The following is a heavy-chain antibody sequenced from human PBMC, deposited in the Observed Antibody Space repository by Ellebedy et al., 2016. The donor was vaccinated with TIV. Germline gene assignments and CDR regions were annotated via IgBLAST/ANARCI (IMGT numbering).Heavy chain of an antibody. V-gene: IGHV4-31*11. J-gene: IGHJ6*03. CDR2: IYYSGST. CDR1: GGSISSGGYS. Sequence: SETLSLXXAVSGGSISSGGYSWSWIRQHPGKGLEWIGYIYYSGSTYYNPSLKSRVTISVDTSKNQFSLKLSSVTAADTAVYYCARGVTIFGVVGYYYMDVWGKGTTVTVSS. CDR3: ARGVTIFGVVGYYYMDV. D-gene: IGHD3-3*01.